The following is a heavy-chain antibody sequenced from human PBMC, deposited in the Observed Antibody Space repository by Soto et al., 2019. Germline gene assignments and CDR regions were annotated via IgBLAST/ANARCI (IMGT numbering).Heavy chain of an antibody. J-gene: IGHJ3*02. V-gene: IGHV3-23*01. Sequence: GGSLRLSCAASGFPFSSYAMSWVRQAPGKGLEWVSAISGSGSSTYYADSVKGRFTISRDNSRNTLYLQMNSLRAEDTAVYYCARDAGYSYGLPAIPLLDAFDIWGQGTMVTVSS. CDR3: ARDAGYSYGLPAIPLLDAFDI. CDR1: GFPFSSYA. D-gene: IGHD5-18*01. CDR2: ISGSGSST.